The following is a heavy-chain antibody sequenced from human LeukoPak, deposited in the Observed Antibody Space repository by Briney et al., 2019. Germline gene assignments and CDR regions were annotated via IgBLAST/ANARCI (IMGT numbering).Heavy chain of an antibody. CDR1: GYTFTSYD. J-gene: IGHJ4*02. CDR2: MNPNSGNT. D-gene: IGHD3-22*01. CDR3: ARGRRDSSGYYYVFYLDY. V-gene: IGHV1-8*01. Sequence: ASVKVSCKASGYTFTSYDINWVRQATGQGLEWMGWMNPNSGNTGYAQKFQGRVTMTRNTSISTAYMELSSLRSEDTAVYYCARGRRDSSGYYYVFYLDYWGQGTLDTVSS.